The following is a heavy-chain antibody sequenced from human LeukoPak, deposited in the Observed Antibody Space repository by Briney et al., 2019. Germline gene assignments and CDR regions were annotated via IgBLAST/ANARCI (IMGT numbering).Heavy chain of an antibody. Sequence: GGSLRLSCAASGFTFSSYAMSWVRQAPGKGLEWVSSLSGSGGSPNYANSVKGRFTISRDNSENTLYLQMNSLRAEDTAVYYCAKDISEARDYFDYWGQGTLVTVSS. CDR3: AKDISEARDYFDY. CDR1: GFTFSSYA. CDR2: LSGSGGSP. V-gene: IGHV3-23*01. J-gene: IGHJ4*02.